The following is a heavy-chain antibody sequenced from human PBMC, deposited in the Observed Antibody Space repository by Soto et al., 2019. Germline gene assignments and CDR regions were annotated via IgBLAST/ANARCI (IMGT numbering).Heavy chain of an antibody. CDR3: ARGRRGSGTYYYDSRYFDY. J-gene: IGHJ4*02. CDR2: INHSGST. Sequence: SETLSLTCAVYGGSFSGYYWSWIRQPPGKGLEWIGEINHSGSTNYNPSLKRRVTISVDTSNNQFSLKLSSVTAADTAVYYCARGRRGSGTYYYDSRYFDYWGQGTLVTVSS. CDR1: GGSFSGYY. V-gene: IGHV4-34*01. D-gene: IGHD3-22*01.